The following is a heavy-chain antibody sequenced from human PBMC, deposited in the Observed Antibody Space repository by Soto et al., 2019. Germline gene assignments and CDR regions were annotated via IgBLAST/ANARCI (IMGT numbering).Heavy chain of an antibody. CDR3: AQVNSAYDPIDY. J-gene: IGHJ4*02. V-gene: IGHV4-39*07. D-gene: IGHD5-12*01. Sequence: PGKGLEWIGNVYYNGNTYYNPSLKSRVTISVDKSKNQFSLKVTSVTAADTAVYYCAQVNSAYDPIDYWGQGTLVTVS. CDR2: VYYNGNT.